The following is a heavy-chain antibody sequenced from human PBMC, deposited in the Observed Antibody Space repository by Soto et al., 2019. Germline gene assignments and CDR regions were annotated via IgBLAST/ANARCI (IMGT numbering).Heavy chain of an antibody. J-gene: IGHJ4*02. V-gene: IGHV3-23*01. D-gene: IGHD6-6*01. CDR3: AREGRIAALAY. Sequence: GGSLILSCAASGFSISNYGMGWVRQAPGKGLEWVSAFIGGGGITYYADSVKGRFTISRDNAKNSLYLQMNSLRAEDTAVYYCAREGRIAALAYWGQGTLVTVSS. CDR2: FIGGGGIT. CDR1: GFSISNYG.